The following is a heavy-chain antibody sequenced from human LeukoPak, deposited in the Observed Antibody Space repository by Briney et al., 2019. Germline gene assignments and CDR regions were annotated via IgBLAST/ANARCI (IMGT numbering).Heavy chain of an antibody. CDR3: ASDYYGSGSLDY. CDR1: GGSISSYY. Sequence: SETLSLTCTVSGGSISSYYWSWIRQPPGKGLEWIGYIYYSGSTNYNPSLKSRVTISVDTSKNQFSLKVSSVTAADTAVYYCASDYYGSGSLDYWGQGNLVTVSS. D-gene: IGHD3-10*01. V-gene: IGHV4-59*08. J-gene: IGHJ4*02. CDR2: IYYSGST.